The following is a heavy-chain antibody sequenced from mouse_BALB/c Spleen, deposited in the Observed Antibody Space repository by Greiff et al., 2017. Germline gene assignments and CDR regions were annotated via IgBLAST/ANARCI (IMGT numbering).Heavy chain of an antibody. CDR2: IRLKSNNYAT. J-gene: IGHJ2*01. V-gene: IGHV6-6*02. D-gene: IGHD2-1*01. CDR3: TRYGNYYFDY. Sequence: EVQLVESGGGLVQPGGSMKLSCVASGFTFSNYWMNWVRQSPEKGLEWVAEIRLKSNNYATHYAESVKGRFTISRDDSKSSVYLQMNNLRAEDTGIYYCTRYGNYYFDYWGQGTTLTVSS. CDR1: GFTFSNYW.